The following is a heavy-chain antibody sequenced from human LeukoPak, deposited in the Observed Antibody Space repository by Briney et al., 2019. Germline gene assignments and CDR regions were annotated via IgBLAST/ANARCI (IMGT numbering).Heavy chain of an antibody. V-gene: IGHV1-46*01. CDR1: GYTFTYYY. CDR2: INPSGGSP. CDR3: ARRSGGDSRYFDN. D-gene: IGHD2-21*01. Sequence: ASVKVSYKASGYTFTYYYMHWVRQAPGQGLEWMGIINPSGGSPTYAQKFQGRVTMTSDTSTRTVYMELSSLRSEDTAVYYCARRSGGDSRYFDNWGQGTLVTVSS. J-gene: IGHJ4*02.